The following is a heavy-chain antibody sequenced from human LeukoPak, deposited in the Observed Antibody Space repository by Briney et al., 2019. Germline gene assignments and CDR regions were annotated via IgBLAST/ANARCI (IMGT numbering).Heavy chain of an antibody. J-gene: IGHJ3*02. CDR2: IKQDGSEK. Sequence: GGSLRLSCAASGFTFSSYGMSWVRQAPGKGLEWVANIKQDGSEKYYVDSVKGRFTISRDNAKNSLYLQMNSLRAEDTAVYYCARGVSGWSHDAFDIWGQGTMVTVSS. V-gene: IGHV3-7*01. D-gene: IGHD6-19*01. CDR3: ARGVSGWSHDAFDI. CDR1: GFTFSSYG.